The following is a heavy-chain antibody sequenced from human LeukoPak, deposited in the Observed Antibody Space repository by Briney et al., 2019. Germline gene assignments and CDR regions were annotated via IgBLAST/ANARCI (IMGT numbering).Heavy chain of an antibody. J-gene: IGHJ4*02. D-gene: IGHD3-10*01. CDR1: GGSISSYY. Sequence: SETLSLTCTVAGGSISSYYWSWVRQPPGKGLEWVGYIYYSGNNNYNTSLKRGVTISVEKSKNQFSLKPSSVTAADTAVYYCARVRGYYYGSGSYYNNLYFDYWGQGTLVTVSS. V-gene: IGHV4-59*01. CDR2: IYYSGNN. CDR3: ARVRGYYYGSGSYYNNLYFDY.